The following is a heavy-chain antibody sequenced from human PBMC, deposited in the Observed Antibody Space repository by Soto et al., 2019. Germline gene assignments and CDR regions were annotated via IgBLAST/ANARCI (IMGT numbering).Heavy chain of an antibody. Sequence: QVQLQESGPGLVKPSETLSLTCTVSGGSISSYYWSWIRQPPGKGLEWIGYIYYSGRTNYNPSLKSRVTISVDTSKNQFCLKLSSVTAADTAVYYCARTSSTKDYYYYYYMDVWGKGTTVTVSS. D-gene: IGHD2-2*01. CDR2: IYYSGRT. CDR3: ARTSSTKDYYYYYYMDV. V-gene: IGHV4-59*01. J-gene: IGHJ6*03. CDR1: GGSISSYY.